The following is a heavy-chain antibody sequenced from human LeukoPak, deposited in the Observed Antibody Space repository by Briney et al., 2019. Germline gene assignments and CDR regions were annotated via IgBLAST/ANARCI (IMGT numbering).Heavy chain of an antibody. CDR3: AKFHYYYGSGIFDAFDI. J-gene: IGHJ3*02. Sequence: GESLKISCKASGYSFTSYWIGWVRQMPEKGLERMGIIHPGDSDTRYSPSFQGQVTISADKSISTAYLQWSSLEASDTAMYYCAKFHYYYGSGIFDAFDIWGQGTMVTVSS. CDR1: GYSFTSYW. D-gene: IGHD3-10*01. CDR2: IHPGDSDT. V-gene: IGHV5-51*01.